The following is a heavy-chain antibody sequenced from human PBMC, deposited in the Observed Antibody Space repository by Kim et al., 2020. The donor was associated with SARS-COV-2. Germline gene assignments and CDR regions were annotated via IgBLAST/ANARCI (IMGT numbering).Heavy chain of an antibody. D-gene: IGHD1-1*01. J-gene: IGHJ4*02. CDR2: IRSKSDGGTT. CDR1: GFTFTNAW. V-gene: IGHV3-15*01. Sequence: GGSLRLSCAASGFTFTNAWMSWVRQAPGKGPEWVGRIRSKSDGGTTDYAAPMKGRFTISRDDSKNMLYLQMNSLESEDTAVYYCTTGYRFDYWGQGTLVTVSS. CDR3: TTGYRFDY.